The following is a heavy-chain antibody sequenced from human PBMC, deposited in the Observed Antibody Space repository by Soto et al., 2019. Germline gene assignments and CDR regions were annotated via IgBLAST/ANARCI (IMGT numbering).Heavy chain of an antibody. V-gene: IGHV1-69*18. J-gene: IGHJ4*02. CDR1: GGTFSKYA. Sequence: QVQLVQSGAEVKTPGSSVKVSCKASGGTFSKYAISWVRQAPGQGLEWMGMNIPIFRSTKYAQKFQGRVTITVDEATTTAYMELSSLTSADTAFYYCARDNDYGDYAFDSWGQGTLVTVSS. D-gene: IGHD4-17*01. CDR3: ARDNDYGDYAFDS. CDR2: NIPIFRST.